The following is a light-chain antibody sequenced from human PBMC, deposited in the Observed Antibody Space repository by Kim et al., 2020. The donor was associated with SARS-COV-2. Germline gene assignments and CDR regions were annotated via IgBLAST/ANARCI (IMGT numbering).Light chain of an antibody. CDR2: GAS. Sequence: EIVMTQSPATLSVSPGERATISCRASQSISSDLAWYQQKPGQAPRLLIYGASTRATGIPARFSGRGSGTEFTLTISSLQSEDFALYYCQQYNNWPPYTFCQGTKLEI. V-gene: IGKV3-15*01. CDR3: QQYNNWPPYT. J-gene: IGKJ2*01. CDR1: QSISSD.